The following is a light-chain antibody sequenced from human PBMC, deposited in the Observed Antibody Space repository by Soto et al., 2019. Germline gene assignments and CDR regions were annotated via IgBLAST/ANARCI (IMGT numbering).Light chain of an antibody. CDR3: VLYMCSGVKV. Sequence: QAVVTQEPSFSVSPGGTVTLTCGLSSGSVSTSYYPSWYQQTPGQAPRTLIYSTNTRSSGVPDRFSGSILGNKAALTITGAQADDESDYDCVLYMCSGVKVFGGGTKLTVL. J-gene: IGLJ3*02. V-gene: IGLV8-61*01. CDR1: SGSVSTSYY. CDR2: STN.